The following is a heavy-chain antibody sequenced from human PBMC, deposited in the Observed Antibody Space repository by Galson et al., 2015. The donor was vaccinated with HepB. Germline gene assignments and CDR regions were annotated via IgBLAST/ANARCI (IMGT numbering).Heavy chain of an antibody. J-gene: IGHJ4*02. D-gene: IGHD6-19*01. CDR2: ISSSSSTI. Sequence: SLRLSCAASGFTFSSYSMNWVRQAPGKGLEWVSYISSSSSTIYYADSVKGRFTISRDNAKNSLYLQMNSLRAEDTAVCYCARDFSSGWYYFDYWGQGTLVTVSS. CDR1: GFTFSSYS. V-gene: IGHV3-48*01. CDR3: ARDFSSGWYYFDY.